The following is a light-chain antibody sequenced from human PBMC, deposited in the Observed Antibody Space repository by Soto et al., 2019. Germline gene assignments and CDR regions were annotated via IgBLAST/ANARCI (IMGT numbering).Light chain of an antibody. J-gene: IGLJ3*02. CDR2: EVS. Sequence: QSALTQPPSASGXXXXSVTXXXTXTSSDVGGYNYVSWYQQHPGKAPKLMIYEVSKRPSGVPDRFSGSKSGNTASLTVSGLQAEDEADYYCSSYAGSNNWVFGGGTKLTVL. V-gene: IGLV2-8*01. CDR1: SSDVGGYNY. CDR3: SSYAGSNNWV.